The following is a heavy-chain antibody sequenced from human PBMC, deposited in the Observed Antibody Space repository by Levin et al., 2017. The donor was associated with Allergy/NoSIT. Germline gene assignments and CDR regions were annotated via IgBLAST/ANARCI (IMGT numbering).Heavy chain of an antibody. Sequence: GGSLRLSCAASGFTFSSYSMNWVRQAPGKGLEWVSSISSGSSYIYYADSVKGRFTISRDNAKNSLYLQMNSLRAEDTALYYCARSSMAVAGAFDYWGQGTLVTVSS. D-gene: IGHD6-19*01. CDR2: ISSGSSYI. V-gene: IGHV3-21*01. CDR3: ARSSMAVAGAFDY. CDR1: GFTFSSYS. J-gene: IGHJ4*02.